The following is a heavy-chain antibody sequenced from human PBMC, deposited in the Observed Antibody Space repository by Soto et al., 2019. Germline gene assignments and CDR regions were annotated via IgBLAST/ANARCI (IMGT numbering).Heavy chain of an antibody. CDR3: ARYFRGSGRYFFDY. CDR1: GFTFISSF. Sequence: GASLRLSCVASGFTFISSFMGWVRQAPGKGLEWVANINQDGGGTYYVDSVEGRFTISRDNAKDSLYLQMNSLRGEDTAVYYCARYFRGSGRYFFDYWGQGTLVTVSS. V-gene: IGHV3-7*03. D-gene: IGHD6-19*01. CDR2: INQDGGGT. J-gene: IGHJ4*02.